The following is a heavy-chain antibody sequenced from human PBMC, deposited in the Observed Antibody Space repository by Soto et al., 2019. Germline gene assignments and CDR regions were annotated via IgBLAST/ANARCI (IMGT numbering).Heavy chain of an antibody. Sequence: EVQLVESGGGLVQPGRSLRLSCAASGFTFDDYAMHWVRQAPGKGLEWVSGISWNSGSIGYADSVKGRFTISRDNAKKCLYLQMNRLRAEDTALYECAKGAITMVRGVISYYGMDVCGQGTTVSVSS. V-gene: IGHV3-9*01. D-gene: IGHD3-10*01. CDR1: GFTFDDYA. CDR2: ISWNSGSI. J-gene: IGHJ6*02. CDR3: AKGAITMVRGVISYYGMDV.